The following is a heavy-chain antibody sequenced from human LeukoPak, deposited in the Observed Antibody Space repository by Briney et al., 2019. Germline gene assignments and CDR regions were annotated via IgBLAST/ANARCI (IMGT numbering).Heavy chain of an antibody. CDR2: INPNNGGT. J-gene: IGHJ2*01. V-gene: IGHV1-2*02. CDR1: GYTFAGYY. CDR3: ARGLVGVYWYFDL. D-gene: IGHD2-2*01. Sequence: GASVKVSCKASGYTFAGYYMHWVRQASGQGLEWMGWINPNNGGTKYAQKFQGRVTMTRDTSLNTASMELNRLRSDDTAVYYCARGLVGVYWYFDLWGRGTLVTVSS.